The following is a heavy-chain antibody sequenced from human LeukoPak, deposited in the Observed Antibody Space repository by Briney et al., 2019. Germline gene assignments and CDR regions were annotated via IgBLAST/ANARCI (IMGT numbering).Heavy chain of an antibody. CDR3: VTDDYYENTPLGLDSFDI. Sequence: TGGSLRLSCAASGFTFSDYYMSWIRQAPGKGLEWVSYISSSGSTIYYADSVKGRFTISRDNAKNSLYLQMNSLRAEDTAVYYCVTDDYYENTPLGLDSFDIWGQGTMVTVSS. J-gene: IGHJ3*02. V-gene: IGHV3-11*01. CDR2: ISSSGSTI. CDR1: GFTFSDYY. D-gene: IGHD3-22*01.